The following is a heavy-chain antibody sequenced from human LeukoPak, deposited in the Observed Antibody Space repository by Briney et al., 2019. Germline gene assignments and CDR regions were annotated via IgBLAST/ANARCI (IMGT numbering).Heavy chain of an antibody. CDR3: ARHPRRITMVRGVSRGGWFDP. CDR2: IYYSGST. D-gene: IGHD3-10*01. V-gene: IGHV4-39*01. J-gene: IGHJ5*02. CDR1: GGSISSSSYY. Sequence: SETLSLTCTVSGGSISSSSYYWGWIRQPPGKGLEWIGSIYYSGSTNYNPSLKSRVTISVDTSKNQFSLKLSSVTAADTAVYYCARHPRRITMVRGVSRGGWFDPWGQGTLVTVSS.